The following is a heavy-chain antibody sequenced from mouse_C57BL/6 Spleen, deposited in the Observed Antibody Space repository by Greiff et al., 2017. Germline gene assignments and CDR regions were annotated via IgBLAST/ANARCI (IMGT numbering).Heavy chain of an antibody. Sequence: QVQLKQPGAELVMPGASVKLSCKASGYTFTSYWMHWVKQRPGQGLEWIGEIDPSDSYTNYNQKFKGKSTLTVDKSSSTAYMQRSSLTSEDSAGYYGARGHRDYDGPHWYFDVWGTGTTVTVSS. CDR2: IDPSDSYT. J-gene: IGHJ1*03. CDR3: ARGHRDYDGPHWYFDV. CDR1: GYTFTSYW. D-gene: IGHD2-4*01. V-gene: IGHV1-69*01.